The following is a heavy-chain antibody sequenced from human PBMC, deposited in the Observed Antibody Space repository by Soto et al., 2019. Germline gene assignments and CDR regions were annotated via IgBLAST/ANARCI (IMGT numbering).Heavy chain of an antibody. Sequence: QVQLVQSGAEVKKPGSSVKVSCKASGGTFSSYAISWVRQAPGQGLEWMGGIIPIFGTANYAQKFLGRVTITADESTSTAYMELSSLRSEDTAVYYCASSPPSGYLRGSDYYYYGMDVWGQGTTVTVSS. D-gene: IGHD1-26*01. CDR3: ASSPPSGYLRGSDYYYYGMDV. V-gene: IGHV1-69*01. CDR2: IIPIFGTA. J-gene: IGHJ6*02. CDR1: GGTFSSYA.